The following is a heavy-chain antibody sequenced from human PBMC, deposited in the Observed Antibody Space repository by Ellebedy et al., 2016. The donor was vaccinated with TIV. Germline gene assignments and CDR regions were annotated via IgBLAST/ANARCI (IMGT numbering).Heavy chain of an antibody. Sequence: ASVKVSXXVSGYTLTELSMHWVRQAPGKGLEWMGGFDPEDGETIYAQKFQGRVTMTEDTSTDTAYMELSSLRSEDTAVYYCATEWQWLGNYYYYGMDVWGQGTTVTVSS. CDR1: GYTLTELS. D-gene: IGHD6-19*01. J-gene: IGHJ6*02. CDR3: ATEWQWLGNYYYYGMDV. CDR2: FDPEDGET. V-gene: IGHV1-24*01.